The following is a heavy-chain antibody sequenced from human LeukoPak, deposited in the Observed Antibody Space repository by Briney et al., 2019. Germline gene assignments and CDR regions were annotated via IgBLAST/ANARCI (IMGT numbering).Heavy chain of an antibody. J-gene: IGHJ5*02. CDR3: VRDPLRSSFDP. V-gene: IGHV4-4*07. CDR1: GDSINTNN. CDR2: LHNSGST. Sequence: PSETLSLTCTVSGDSINTNNHWAWIRQPAGKGLEWIGRLHNSGSTNYNPSLQSRVTISVDTSKNQFSLKMTSATAADTAVYFCVRDPLRSSFDPWGQGILVTVSS. D-gene: IGHD6-13*01.